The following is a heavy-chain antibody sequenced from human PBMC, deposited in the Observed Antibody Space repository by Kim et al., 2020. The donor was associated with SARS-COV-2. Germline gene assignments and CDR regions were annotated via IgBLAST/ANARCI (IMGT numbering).Heavy chain of an antibody. D-gene: IGHD2-15*01. CDR3: AKDRGCYDY. V-gene: IGHV3-30*02. CDR2: SNK. J-gene: IGHJ4*02. Sequence: SNKYYADSVRGRFTSSRDNSESTRYLQMNSRRAEDTAVYYCAKDRGCYDYWGQGTLVTVYS.